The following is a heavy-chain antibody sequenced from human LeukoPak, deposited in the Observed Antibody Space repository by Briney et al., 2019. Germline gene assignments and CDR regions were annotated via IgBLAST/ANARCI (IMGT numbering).Heavy chain of an antibody. CDR3: ATHPPKVCTGGSCTDY. CDR1: GGSISSYS. V-gene: IGHV4-59*01. D-gene: IGHD2-15*01. Sequence: SETLSLTCTVSGGSISSYSWSWIRQPPGKGLEWIGYIYYSGSTNYNPSLKSRVTISVDTSKNRFSLKLSSVTAADTAVYYCATHPPKVCTGGSCTDYWGQGTLVTVSS. CDR2: IYYSGST. J-gene: IGHJ4*02.